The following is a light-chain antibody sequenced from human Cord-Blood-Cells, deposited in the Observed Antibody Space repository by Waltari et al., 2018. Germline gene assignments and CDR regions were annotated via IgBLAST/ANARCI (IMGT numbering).Light chain of an antibody. CDR3: QQYDNLPPHT. V-gene: IGKV1-33*01. J-gene: IGKJ4*01. CDR2: DAS. Sequence: DIQMTQSPSSLSASVGDRVTITCQASQDISNYLNWYQQKPGKAPKLLIYDASNLETGVPSRFSGSGSGTDFTFTISSLQPEDIATYYCQQYDNLPPHTFGGGTKVEMK. CDR1: QDISNY.